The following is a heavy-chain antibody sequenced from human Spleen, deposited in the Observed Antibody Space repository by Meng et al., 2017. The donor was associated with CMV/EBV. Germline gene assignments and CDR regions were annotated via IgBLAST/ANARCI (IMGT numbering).Heavy chain of an antibody. V-gene: IGHV4-4*01. CDR3: ARRSSSTWGIDY. Sequence: CAVVGAAHKSIRWRTWVRQHPGKGVGWIGEISHSGTTNYNSSLKSRVDISVDKSTNLFSLNLNSVTAADTAVYFCARRSSSTWGIDYWGQGTLVTVSS. D-gene: IGHD6-13*01. J-gene: IGHJ4*02. CDR2: ISHSGTT. CDR1: GAAHKSIRW.